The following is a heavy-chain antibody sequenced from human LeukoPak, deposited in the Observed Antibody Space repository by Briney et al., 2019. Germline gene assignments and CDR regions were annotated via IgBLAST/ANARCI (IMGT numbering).Heavy chain of an antibody. CDR3: ARDLSSSWFLKGMDV. V-gene: IGHV3-21*01. D-gene: IGHD6-13*01. Sequence: GGSLRLSCAASGFTFSSYSMNWVRQAPGKGLEWVSSISSSSSYIYYADSVKGRFTISRDNSKNTLYLQMNSLRAEDTAVYYCARDLSSSWFLKGMDVWGQGTTVTVSS. J-gene: IGHJ6*02. CDR1: GFTFSSYS. CDR2: ISSSSSYI.